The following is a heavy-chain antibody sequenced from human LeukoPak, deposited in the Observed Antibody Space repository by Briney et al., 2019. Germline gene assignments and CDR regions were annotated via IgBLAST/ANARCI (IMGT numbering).Heavy chain of an antibody. J-gene: IGHJ6*03. D-gene: IGHD3-22*01. V-gene: IGHV4-39*07. CDR2: IYHSGST. CDR3: ARAGFYDSKDYYYYMDV. CDR1: GGSISSSSYY. Sequence: SETLSLTCTVSGGSISSSSYYWGWIRQPPGKGLEWIGSIYHSGSTYYNPSLKSRVTISVDTSKNQFSLKLSSVTAADTAVYYWARAGFYDSKDYYYYMDVWGKGTTVTVSS.